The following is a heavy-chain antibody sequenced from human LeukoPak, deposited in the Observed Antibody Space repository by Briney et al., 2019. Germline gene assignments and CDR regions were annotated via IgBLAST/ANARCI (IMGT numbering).Heavy chain of an antibody. CDR3: ARSGAPTLDY. V-gene: IGHV3-74*01. CDR1: GFIFRSYW. CDR2: IYSEGSST. Sequence: GGSLTLSCAASGFIFRSYWLHWVRQAPGKGLVWVSRIYSEGSSTIYAGSAKGRFTISRDNAKNTLYLQMNRLRAEDTAVYYCARSGAPTLDYWGQGTLVIVSS. J-gene: IGHJ4*02. D-gene: IGHD2-15*01.